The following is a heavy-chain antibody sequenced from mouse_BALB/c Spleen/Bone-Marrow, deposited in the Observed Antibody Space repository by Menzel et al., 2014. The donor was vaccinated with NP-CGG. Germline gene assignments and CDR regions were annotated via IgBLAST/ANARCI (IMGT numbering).Heavy chain of an antibody. CDR2: ISDGSSTI. J-gene: IGHJ2*01. CDR1: GFTFSSFG. V-gene: IGHV5-17*02. Sequence: DVMLVESGGGLVQPGGSRKLSCAASGFTFSSFGMHWVRQVPEKGLEWVAYISDGSSTIYYADTVKGRFTISRDNPKNTLFLQMTSLRSEDTAMYYCARLDVGGYWGQGTTLTVSS. CDR3: ARLDVGGY.